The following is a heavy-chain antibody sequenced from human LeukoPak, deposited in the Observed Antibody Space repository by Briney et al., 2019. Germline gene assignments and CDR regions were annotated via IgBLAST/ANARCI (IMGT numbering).Heavy chain of an antibody. Sequence: PGGSLRLSCAASGFTFSSYTMNWVRQAPGKGLEWVSSISSSSSYISYADSVKGRFTISRDNARNSLSLQMNSLRAEDTAVYYCAREGIVLMVSHFDYWGQGPLVPVSS. V-gene: IGHV3-21*01. CDR1: GFTFSSYT. CDR2: ISSSSSYI. D-gene: IGHD2-8*01. J-gene: IGHJ4*02. CDR3: AREGIVLMVSHFDY.